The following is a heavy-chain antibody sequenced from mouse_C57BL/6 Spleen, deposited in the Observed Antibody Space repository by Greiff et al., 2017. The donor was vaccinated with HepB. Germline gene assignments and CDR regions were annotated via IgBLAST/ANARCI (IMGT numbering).Heavy chain of an antibody. J-gene: IGHJ1*03. Sequence: VQLKESGPGLVKPSQSLSLTCSVTGYSITSGYYWNWIRQFPGNKLEWMGYISYDGSNNYNPSLKNRISITRDTSKNQFFLKLNSVTTEDTATYYWARTVLHGYFDVWGTGTTVTVSS. D-gene: IGHD1-1*01. CDR3: ARTVLHGYFDV. CDR2: ISYDGSN. V-gene: IGHV3-6*01. CDR1: GYSITSGYY.